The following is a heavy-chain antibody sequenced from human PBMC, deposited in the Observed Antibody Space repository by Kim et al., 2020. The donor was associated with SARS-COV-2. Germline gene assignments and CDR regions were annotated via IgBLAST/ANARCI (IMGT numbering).Heavy chain of an antibody. Sequence: GGSLRLSCAASGFTFSSYGMHWVRQAPGKGLEWVAVISYDGSNKYYADSVKGRFTISRDNSKNTLYLQMNSLRAEDTAVYYCAKTANWNYEHNFDYWGQG. D-gene: IGHD1-7*01. CDR2: ISYDGSNK. V-gene: IGHV3-30*18. J-gene: IGHJ4*02. CDR3: AKTANWNYEHNFDY. CDR1: GFTFSSYG.